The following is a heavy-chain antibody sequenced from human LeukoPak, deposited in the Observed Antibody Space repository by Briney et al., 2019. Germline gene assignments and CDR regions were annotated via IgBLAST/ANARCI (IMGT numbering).Heavy chain of an antibody. D-gene: IGHD3-16*01. CDR3: ARFTPQGYGWGGYNRFDP. CDR1: GGSISSYY. V-gene: IGHV4-59*01. J-gene: IGHJ5*02. Sequence: SETLSLTCTVSGGSISSYYWNWIRQPPGKGLEWIGYIYYSGRTNYNTSLKSRVTISVDTSKNQFSLNLTSVTAADTAVYYCARFTPQGYGWGGYNRFDPWGQGTLVTVSS. CDR2: IYYSGRT.